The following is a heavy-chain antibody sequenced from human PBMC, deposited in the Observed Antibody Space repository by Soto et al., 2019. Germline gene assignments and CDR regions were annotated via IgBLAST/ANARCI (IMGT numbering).Heavy chain of an antibody. Sequence: QVQLVQSGPEVKKPGASVKVSCKAPGYTFTSYGFSWVRQAPGQGLEWMGWISAYNGDTNYPQKFQARVTMTTDTSTSTAYLDLRSLRSDDTAVYYCARSSGTYPPSRYYYGLDVWGQGTTVTVSS. CDR1: GYTFTSYG. J-gene: IGHJ6*02. V-gene: IGHV1-18*01. CDR3: ARSSGTYPPSRYYYGLDV. D-gene: IGHD1-26*01. CDR2: ISAYNGDT.